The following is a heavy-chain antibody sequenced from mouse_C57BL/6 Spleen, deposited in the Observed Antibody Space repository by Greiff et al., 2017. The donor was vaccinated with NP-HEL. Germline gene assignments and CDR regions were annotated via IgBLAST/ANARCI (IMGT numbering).Heavy chain of an antibody. CDR2: INPGSGGT. V-gene: IGHV1-54*01. CDR3: ARSGTTVVATGAMDY. Sequence: VQLQESGAELVRPGTSVKVSCKASGYAFTNYLIEWVKQRPGQGLKWIGVINPGSGGTNYNEKFKGKATLTADKSSSTAYMQLSSLTSEDSAVYFCARSGTTVVATGAMDYWGQGTSVTVSS. CDR1: GYAFTNYL. J-gene: IGHJ4*01. D-gene: IGHD1-1*01.